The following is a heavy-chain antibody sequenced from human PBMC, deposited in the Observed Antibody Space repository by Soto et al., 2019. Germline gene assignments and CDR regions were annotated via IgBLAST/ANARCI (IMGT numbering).Heavy chain of an antibody. CDR2: TWYDGSHK. V-gene: IGHV3-33*01. D-gene: IGHD6-13*01. Sequence: QVQLVESGGGVVQPGRSLRLSCAASGFTFNTYAMHWVRQAAGKGLEWVALTWYDGSHKYYADSVKGRFTISRDNSKNPVYLQMDSLRADDTAIYYCARDQDSSSGYSPLLHWGQGTLVTVSS. CDR3: ARDQDSSSGYSPLLH. J-gene: IGHJ4*02. CDR1: GFTFNTYA.